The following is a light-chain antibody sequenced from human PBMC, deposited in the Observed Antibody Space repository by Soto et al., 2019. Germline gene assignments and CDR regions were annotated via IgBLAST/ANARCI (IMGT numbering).Light chain of an antibody. CDR2: EVS. Sequence: QSALTQPASVSGSPGQAITISCTGTSSDVGGYNYVSWYQQHPGKAPKLMIYEVSNRPSGVSDRFSGSKSGNTASLTISGLQAEDEADYYCTSYTSRNTPVFGTGTKVTVL. CDR3: TSYTSRNTPV. CDR1: SSDVGGYNY. V-gene: IGLV2-14*01. J-gene: IGLJ1*01.